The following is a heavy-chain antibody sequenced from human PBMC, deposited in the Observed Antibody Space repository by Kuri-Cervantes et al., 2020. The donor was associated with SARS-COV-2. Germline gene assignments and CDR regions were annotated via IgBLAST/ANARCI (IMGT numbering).Heavy chain of an antibody. Sequence: GESLKISCAASGFTFSSYAMHWVRQAPGKGLEWVAVISYDGSNKYYADSVKGRFTISRDNSKNTLYLQMNGLRAEDTAVYFCAKDMAYCGGDCSFGYYYYYGMDVWGQGTTVTGSS. D-gene: IGHD2-21*02. V-gene: IGHV3-30-3*01. J-gene: IGHJ6*02. CDR2: ISYDGSNK. CDR1: GFTFSSYA. CDR3: AKDMAYCGGDCSFGYYYYYGMDV.